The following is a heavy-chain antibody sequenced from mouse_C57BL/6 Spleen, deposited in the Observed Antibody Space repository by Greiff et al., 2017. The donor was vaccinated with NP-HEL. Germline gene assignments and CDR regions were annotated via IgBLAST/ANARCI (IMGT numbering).Heavy chain of an antibody. V-gene: IGHV1-74*01. Sequence: QVQLQQPGAELVKPGASVKVSCKASGYTFTSYWMHWVKQRPGQGLEWIGRIPPSDSDTNYNQKFKGKATLTVDKSSSTAYIQLSSLTSEDLAVYYCAISIYYYGSSYGGAWFAYWGQGTLVTVSA. D-gene: IGHD1-1*01. J-gene: IGHJ3*01. CDR3: AISIYYYGSSYGGAWFAY. CDR2: IPPSDSDT. CDR1: GYTFTSYW.